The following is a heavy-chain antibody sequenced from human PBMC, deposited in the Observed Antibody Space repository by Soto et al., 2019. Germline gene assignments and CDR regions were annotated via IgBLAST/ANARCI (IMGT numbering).Heavy chain of an antibody. J-gene: IGHJ6*02. CDR3: ARDFGGPLDYDFWSGYYYYYGMDV. CDR2: ISYDGSNK. V-gene: IGHV3-30-3*01. D-gene: IGHD3-3*01. Sequence: GGSLRLSCAASGFTFSSYAMHWVRQAPGKGLEWVAVISYDGSNKYYADSVKGRFTISRDNSKNTLYLQMNSLRAEDTAVYYCARDFGGPLDYDFWSGYYYYYGMDVWGQGTTVTVSS. CDR1: GFTFSSYA.